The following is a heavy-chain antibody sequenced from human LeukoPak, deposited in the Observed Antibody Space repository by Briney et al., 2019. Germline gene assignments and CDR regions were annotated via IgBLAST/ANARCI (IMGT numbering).Heavy chain of an antibody. CDR2: TSYSGTT. CDR1: GASISSHY. J-gene: IGHJ6*03. D-gene: IGHD3-3*01. CDR3: ARDGPLTMFGGGYMVA. V-gene: IGHV4-59*11. Sequence: SETLSLTCNISGASISSHYWNWIRQPPGKGLEWIGYTSYSGTTNYNPSLKRRVVISLDTSKNQFSLKLTSVTAADTAVYYCARDGPLTMFGGGYMVASGRGTTVTVFS.